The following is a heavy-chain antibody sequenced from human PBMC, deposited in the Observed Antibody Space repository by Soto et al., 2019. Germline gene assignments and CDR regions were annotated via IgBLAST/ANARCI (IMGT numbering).Heavy chain of an antibody. D-gene: IGHD2-2*01. CDR3: ARVSLCSSTSCYATDYYYYMDV. Sequence: ASVKVSCKASGYTFTSYDINWVRQATGQGLEWMGWMNPNSGNTGYAQKFQGRVTMTRNTSISTAYMELSSLRSEDTAVYYCARVSLCSSTSCYATDYYYYMDVWGKGTTVTVFS. CDR1: GYTFTSYD. J-gene: IGHJ6*03. CDR2: MNPNSGNT. V-gene: IGHV1-8*01.